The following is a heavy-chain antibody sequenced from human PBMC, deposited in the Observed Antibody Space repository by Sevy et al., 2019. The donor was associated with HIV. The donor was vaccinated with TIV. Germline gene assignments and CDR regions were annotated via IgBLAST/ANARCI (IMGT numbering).Heavy chain of an antibody. D-gene: IGHD6-19*01. CDR2: IKQDGSGK. J-gene: IGHJ6*02. V-gene: IGHV3-7*01. CDR3: ARDPPSGWYYYYYGMDV. CDR1: GFTFSSYW. Sequence: GGSLRLSCAASGFTFSSYWMSWVRQAPGKGLEWVANIKQDGSGKYYVDSVKGRFTISRDNAKNSLYLQMNSLRAEDTAVYYCARDPPSGWYYYYYGMDVWGQGTTVTVSS.